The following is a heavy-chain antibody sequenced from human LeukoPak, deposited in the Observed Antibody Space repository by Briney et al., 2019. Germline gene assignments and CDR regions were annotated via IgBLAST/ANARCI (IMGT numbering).Heavy chain of an antibody. CDR1: GGSISSYY. Sequence: RPSETLSLTCTVSGGSISSYYWSWIRQPPGKGLEWIGYIYYSGSTNYNPSLKSRVSISVDTSKNQFSLKLTSVTAADTAVYYCARHSRTYASGRYPPDYWGQGTLVTVSS. D-gene: IGHD3-10*01. CDR3: ARHSRTYASGRYPPDY. CDR2: IYYSGST. V-gene: IGHV4-59*08. J-gene: IGHJ4*01.